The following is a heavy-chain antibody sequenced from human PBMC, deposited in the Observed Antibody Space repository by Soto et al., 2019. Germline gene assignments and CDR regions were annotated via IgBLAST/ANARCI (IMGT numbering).Heavy chain of an antibody. CDR1: GFTFSSYG. V-gene: IGHV3-30*18. CDR3: AKDRRPNYYYGMDV. J-gene: IGHJ6*02. D-gene: IGHD6-25*01. Sequence: QVQLVESGGGVVQPGRSLRLSCAASGFTFSSYGMHWVRQAPGKGLEWVAVISYDGSNKYYADSVKGRFTISRDNSKNTLYLQRNSVRAEDTAVYYCAKDRRPNYYYGMDVWGQGTTVTVSS. CDR2: ISYDGSNK.